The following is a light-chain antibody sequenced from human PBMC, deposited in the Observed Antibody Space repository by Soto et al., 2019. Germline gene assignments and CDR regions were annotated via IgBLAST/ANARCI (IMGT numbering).Light chain of an antibody. CDR2: DAS. Sequence: EVLMTQSPATLSVSPGERATLSCRASQSVSGKLAWYQQKPGQAPRLLIYDASTRATGIPARFSGSGSGTEFTLTISSLQSEDFAVYYCQQSNNWPWKFGQGTKV. CDR3: QQSNNWPWK. J-gene: IGKJ1*01. V-gene: IGKV3-15*01. CDR1: QSVSGK.